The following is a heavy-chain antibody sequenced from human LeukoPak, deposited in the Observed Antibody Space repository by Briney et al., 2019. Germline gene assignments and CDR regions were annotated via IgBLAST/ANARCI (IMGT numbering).Heavy chain of an antibody. J-gene: IGHJ4*02. V-gene: IGHV4-61*02. CDR2: IYTSGST. CDR3: ARESSAMVRGVTEGY. CDR1: GGSISSGSYY. D-gene: IGHD3-10*01. Sequence: SQTLSLTCTVSGGSISSGSYYWSWIRQPAGKGLEWIGRIYTSGSTNYNPSLKSRVTISVDTSKNQFSLKLSSVTAADTAVYYCARESSAMVRGVTEGYWGQGTLVTVSS.